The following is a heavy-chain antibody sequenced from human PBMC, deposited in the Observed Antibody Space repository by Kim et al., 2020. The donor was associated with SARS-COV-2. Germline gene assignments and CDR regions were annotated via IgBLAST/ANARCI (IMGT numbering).Heavy chain of an antibody. CDR3: AIYYDYVWGSYRPFDY. Sequence: SETLSLTCTVSGGSISSSSYYWGWIRQPPGKGLEWIGSIYYSGSTYYNPSLKSRVTISVDTSKNQFSLKLSSVTAADTAVYYCAIYYDYVWGSYRPFDYWGQGTLVTVSS. J-gene: IGHJ4*02. D-gene: IGHD3-16*02. CDR2: IYYSGST. CDR1: GGSISSSSYY. V-gene: IGHV4-39*01.